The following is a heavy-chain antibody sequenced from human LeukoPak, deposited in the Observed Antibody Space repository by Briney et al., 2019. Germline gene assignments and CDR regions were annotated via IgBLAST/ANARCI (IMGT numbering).Heavy chain of an antibody. CDR2: ISYDGSNK. CDR3: AKDLGGSGFHY. CDR1: GFTFSSYG. Sequence: PGGSLRLSCAASGFTFSSYGVHWVRQAPGKGLEWVAVISYDGSNKYYADSVKGRFTISRDNSKNTLYLQMNSLRAEDTAVYYCAKDLGGSGFHYWGQGTLVTVSS. J-gene: IGHJ4*02. D-gene: IGHD6-19*01. V-gene: IGHV3-30*18.